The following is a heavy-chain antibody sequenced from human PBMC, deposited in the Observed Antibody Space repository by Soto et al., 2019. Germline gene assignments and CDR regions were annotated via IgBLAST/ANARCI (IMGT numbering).Heavy chain of an antibody. Sequence: GASVKVSCQASGYTFTSYYIHWVRQAPGQRLEWMGLINPSGGSTSYEQKFQGRVTMTRDTSTSTVYMELSSLRSEDTAVYYCARGGQNNSSSSRASYYYYGMDVWGQGTTVTVSS. V-gene: IGHV1-46*01. CDR2: INPSGGST. CDR3: ARGGQNNSSSSRASYYYYGMDV. CDR1: GYTFTSYY. D-gene: IGHD6-6*01. J-gene: IGHJ6*02.